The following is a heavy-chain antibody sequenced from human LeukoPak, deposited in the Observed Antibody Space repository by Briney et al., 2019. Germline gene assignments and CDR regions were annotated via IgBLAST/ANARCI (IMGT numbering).Heavy chain of an antibody. J-gene: IGHJ3*02. Sequence: ASVKVSCKASGGTFSSYAISWVRQAPGQGLEWMGRIIPILDIANYAQKFQGRVTITADKSTSTAYMELSSLRSEDTAVYYCARDLMTRAAFDIWGQGTMVTVSS. CDR2: IIPILDIA. CDR1: GGTFSSYA. CDR3: ARDLMTRAAFDI. V-gene: IGHV1-69*04.